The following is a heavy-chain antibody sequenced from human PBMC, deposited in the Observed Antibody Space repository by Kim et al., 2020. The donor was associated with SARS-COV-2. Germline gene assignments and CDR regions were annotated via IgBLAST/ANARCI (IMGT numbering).Heavy chain of an antibody. D-gene: IGHD6-19*01. J-gene: IGHJ4*02. Sequence: SVKVSCKASGGTFSSYAISWVRQAPGQGLEWMGGIIPIFGTANYAQKFQGRVTITADESTSTAYMELSSLRSEDTAVYYCARYAGGGWYFDYWGQGTLVTVSS. CDR2: IIPIFGTA. CDR3: ARYAGGGWYFDY. V-gene: IGHV1-69*13. CDR1: GGTFSSYA.